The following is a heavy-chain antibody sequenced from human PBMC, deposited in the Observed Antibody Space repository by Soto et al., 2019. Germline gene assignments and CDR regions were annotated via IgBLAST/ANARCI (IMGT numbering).Heavy chain of an antibody. CDR1: GFTFSSYW. CDR3: AREGVVVVKAALLFFHYGLDV. Sequence: PGGSLRLSCAASGFTFSSYWMSWVRQAPGKGLEWVANIKQDGSEKYYVDSVKGRFTISRDNAKNSLYLQMNSLRAEDTAVYYCAREGVVVVKAALLFFHYGLDVWGQGTTVTVSS. J-gene: IGHJ6*02. D-gene: IGHD2-2*01. V-gene: IGHV3-7*03. CDR2: IKQDGSEK.